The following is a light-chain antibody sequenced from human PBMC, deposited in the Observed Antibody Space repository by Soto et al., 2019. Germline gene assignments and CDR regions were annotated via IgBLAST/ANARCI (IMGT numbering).Light chain of an antibody. J-gene: IGKJ5*01. CDR2: ETS. CDR1: QSVSNY. CDR3: QQCPNWPRT. Sequence: EIVLTQSPATLSSSPGERATLSCRASQSVSNYLAWYQQKPGQAPRLLIYETSKRAPGIPARFSGSGSGTDFTLTISSLEPEDFAFYSCQQCPNWPRTFGQGTRLEIK. V-gene: IGKV3-11*01.